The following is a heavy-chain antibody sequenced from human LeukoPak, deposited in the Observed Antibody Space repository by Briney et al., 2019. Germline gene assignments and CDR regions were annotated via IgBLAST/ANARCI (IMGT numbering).Heavy chain of an antibody. V-gene: IGHV2-5*01. Sequence: SGPTLVNPTQTLTLTCTFSGFSLSTSGVGVGWIRQPPGKALEWLALIYWNDDKRYSPSLKSRLTITKDTSKNQVVLTMTNMDPVDTATYYCAHRHYDFWSGWDAFDIWGQGTMVTVSS. D-gene: IGHD3-3*01. CDR2: IYWNDDK. CDR3: AHRHYDFWSGWDAFDI. J-gene: IGHJ3*02. CDR1: GFSLSTSGVG.